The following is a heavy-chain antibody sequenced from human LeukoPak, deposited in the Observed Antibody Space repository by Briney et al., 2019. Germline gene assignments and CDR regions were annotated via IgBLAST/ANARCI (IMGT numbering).Heavy chain of an antibody. CDR1: GGSISSYY. D-gene: IGHD3-22*01. Sequence: SETLSLTCTVSGGSISSYYWSWIRQPAGKGLEWIGRIYTSGSTNYNPSLKSRVTMSVDTSKNQFSLKLSSVTAADTAVYYCARGPRVGYYDSSGYYHYYFYMDVWGKGTTVTTSS. CDR2: IYTSGST. V-gene: IGHV4-4*07. CDR3: ARGPRVGYYDSSGYYHYYFYMDV. J-gene: IGHJ6*03.